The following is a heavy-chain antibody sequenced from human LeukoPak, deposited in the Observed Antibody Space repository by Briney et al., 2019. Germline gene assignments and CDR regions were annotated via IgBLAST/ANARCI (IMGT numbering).Heavy chain of an antibody. CDR3: ARVRIAAAVEAFHI. CDR2: IYSGGST. D-gene: IGHD6-13*01. CDR1: GFTVSSNY. J-gene: IGHJ3*02. V-gene: IGHV3-53*04. Sequence: QTGGSLRLSCAASGFTVSSNYMSWVRQAPGKGLEWVSVIYSGGSTYYADSVKGRFTISRHNSKNTLYLQMNSLRAEDTAVYYCARVRIAAAVEAFHIWGQGTMVTVSS.